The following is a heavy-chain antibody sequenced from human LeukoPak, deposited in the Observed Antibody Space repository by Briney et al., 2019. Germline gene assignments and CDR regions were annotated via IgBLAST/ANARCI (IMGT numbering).Heavy chain of an antibody. CDR2: IIPILGIA. CDR1: GGTFSSYT. J-gene: IGHJ6*02. V-gene: IGHV1-69*02. Sequence: SVKVSCKASGGTFSSYTISWVRQAPGQGLEWMGRIIPILGIANYEQKFQGRVTITADKSTSTAYMELSSLRSEDTAVYYCASRRGELSGGSSPYYYYGMDVWGQGTTVTVSS. D-gene: IGHD2-15*01. CDR3: ASRRGELSGGSSPYYYYGMDV.